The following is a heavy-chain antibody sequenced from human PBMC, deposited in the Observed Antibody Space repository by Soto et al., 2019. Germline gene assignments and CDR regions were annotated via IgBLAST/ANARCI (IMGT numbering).Heavy chain of an antibody. Sequence: SETLSLTCAVSGGSINRSNCSAWVSQPPGKGLEWIGDIYYSGTTNYNPCLKRRVTMLIDTSKNQFSLSLSSVTAAATAVYYCGRFSVDYNFDSWGQGTLLTVSS. D-gene: IGHD1-20*01. CDR1: GGSINRSNC. CDR2: IYYSGTT. CDR3: GRFSVDYNFDS. J-gene: IGHJ4*02. V-gene: IGHV4-4*02.